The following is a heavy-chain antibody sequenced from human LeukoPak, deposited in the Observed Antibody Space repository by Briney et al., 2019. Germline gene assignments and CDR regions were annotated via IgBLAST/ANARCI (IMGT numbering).Heavy chain of an antibody. V-gene: IGHV4-39*07. CDR3: ARDHPNSIVGAPDY. D-gene: IGHD1-26*01. Sequence: SETLSLTCTVSGGSISSSSYYWGWIRQPPGKGLEWIGSIYHSGSTYYNPSLKSRVTISVDTSKNQFSLKLSSVTAADTAVYYCARDHPNSIVGAPDYWGQGTLVTVSS. CDR2: IYHSGST. J-gene: IGHJ4*02. CDR1: GGSISSSSYY.